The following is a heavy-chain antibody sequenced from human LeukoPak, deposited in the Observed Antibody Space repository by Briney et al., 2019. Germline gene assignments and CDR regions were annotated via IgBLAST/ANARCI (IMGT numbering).Heavy chain of an antibody. CDR1: GFTFGDYA. Sequence: GGSLRLSCTASGFTFGDYAMSWVRQAPGKGLEWVGFIRSKAYGGTTEYAASVKGRFTISRDDSKSIAYLQMNSLKTENTAVYYCTRAGGITFDYWGQGTLVTVSS. CDR2: IRSKAYGGTT. D-gene: IGHD2-15*01. V-gene: IGHV3-49*04. J-gene: IGHJ4*02. CDR3: TRAGGITFDY.